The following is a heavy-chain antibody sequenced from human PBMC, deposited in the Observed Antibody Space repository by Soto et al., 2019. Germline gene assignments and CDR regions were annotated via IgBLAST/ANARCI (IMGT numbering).Heavy chain of an antibody. V-gene: IGHV1-18*04. CDR1: GYTSSDFG. CDR2: VSGNNGAS. CDR3: VRDQKYFRVNGNWFDS. Sequence: ASVKVSCKASGYTSSDFGISWVRQAPGQGLEWMGWVSGNNGASNPAPKVQGRITMTLDTSTGVSYMALRSLRSDDTAIYYCVRDQKYFRVNGNWFDSWGQGTLVTVSS. J-gene: IGHJ5*01. D-gene: IGHD2-2*01.